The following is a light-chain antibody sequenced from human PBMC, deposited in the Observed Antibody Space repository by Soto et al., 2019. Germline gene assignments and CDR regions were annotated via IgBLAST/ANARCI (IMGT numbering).Light chain of an antibody. CDR3: SSYSGSNTLVV. CDR1: SSDVGSYDR. Sequence: QSALTQPPSVSGSPGQSVTISCTGTSSDVGSYDRVSWYQQPPGTAPTLMIYEVSNRPSGVPERFSGSKSGNTASLTISGLQAEDEADYYCSSYSGSNTLVVFGGGTKLTVL. V-gene: IGLV2-18*02. CDR2: EVS. J-gene: IGLJ2*01.